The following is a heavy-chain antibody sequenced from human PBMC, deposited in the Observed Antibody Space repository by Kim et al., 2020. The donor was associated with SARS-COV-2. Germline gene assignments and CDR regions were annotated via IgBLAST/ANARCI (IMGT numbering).Heavy chain of an antibody. V-gene: IGHV1-46*03. CDR3: ARGTWGGGGWGYGSGQYNRFDP. CDR2: INPSGGSA. D-gene: IGHD3-10*01. CDR1: GYTFTRSH. J-gene: IGHJ5*02. Sequence: ASVKVSCKASGYTFTRSHIQWVRQAPGQGLEWVGIINPSGGSATYAQKLQGRVTMTSDTSAGTVYMELSSLRSEDTALYYCARGTWGGGGWGYGSGQYNRFDPWGQGTLVTVSP.